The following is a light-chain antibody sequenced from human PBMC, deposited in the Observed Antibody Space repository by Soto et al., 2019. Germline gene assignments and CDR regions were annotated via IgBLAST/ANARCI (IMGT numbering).Light chain of an antibody. CDR3: SSYAGSNNLGV. J-gene: IGLJ1*01. CDR1: SSDVGGYNY. V-gene: IGLV2-8*01. Sequence: QSVLTQPPSATGSPGQSVTISCPGTSSDVGGYNYVPWYQQHPGKAPKLMIYEVSKRPSGVPDRFSGSKSGNTASLTVSGLQAEDEADYYCSSYAGSNNLGVFGTGTKVTVL. CDR2: EVS.